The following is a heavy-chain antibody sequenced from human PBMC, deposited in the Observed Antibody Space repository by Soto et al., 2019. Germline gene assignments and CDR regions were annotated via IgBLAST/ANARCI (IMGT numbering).Heavy chain of an antibody. Sequence: GGSLRLSCAASGFTFSSYEMNWVRQAPGKGLEWVSYISSSGSTIYYADSVKGRFTISRDNAKNSLYLQMNSLRAEDTAVYYCARGVLSELRQLSDAFDIWGQGTMVTVSS. V-gene: IGHV3-48*03. D-gene: IGHD1-1*01. CDR3: ARGVLSELRQLSDAFDI. CDR1: GFTFSSYE. J-gene: IGHJ3*02. CDR2: ISSSGSTI.